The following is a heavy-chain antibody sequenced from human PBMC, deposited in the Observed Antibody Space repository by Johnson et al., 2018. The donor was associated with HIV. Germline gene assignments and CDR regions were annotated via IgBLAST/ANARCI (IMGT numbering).Heavy chain of an antibody. CDR2: IKEDGRVK. CDR1: GFTLSSYW. D-gene: IGHD1-26*01. CDR3: AGELGGSGFDV. Sequence: MLLVESGGGLVQPGGSLRLSCGASGFTLSSYWMSWVRQAPGKGLEWVANIKEDGRVKQFVDSVKGRFTISRDNAKNSVYLQMNSLRGEDTAVYYCAGELGGSGFDVWGQGTMVTVSS. J-gene: IGHJ3*01. V-gene: IGHV3-7*03.